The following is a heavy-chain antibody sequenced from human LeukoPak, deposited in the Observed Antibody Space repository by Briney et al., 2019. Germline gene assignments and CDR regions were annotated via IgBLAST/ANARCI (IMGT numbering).Heavy chain of an antibody. CDR3: TTLEQYYFHSSAYDVYYMDF. V-gene: IGHV3-15*01. Sequence: GGSLRLSCAASGLVFTTAWMIWVRQAPGKGLEWVGRMKSKSDGGTTDYAAPVKGRFTISRDDSKNTLYLQMSSLKTEDTAVYYCTTLEQYYFHSSAYDVYYMDFWGKGTTVTVSS. CDR2: MKSKSDGGTT. J-gene: IGHJ6*03. D-gene: IGHD3-22*01. CDR1: GLVFTTAW.